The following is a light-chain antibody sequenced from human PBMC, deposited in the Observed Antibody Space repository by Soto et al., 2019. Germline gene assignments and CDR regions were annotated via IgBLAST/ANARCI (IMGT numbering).Light chain of an antibody. J-gene: IGKJ2*01. CDR1: QSVSTNY. CDR2: GAT. V-gene: IGKV3-20*01. Sequence: EIVLTQSPGTLSLSPGERATLSCRASQSVSTNYLAWYQQKPGQSPRLLIYGATRRATGIPDRFSGSGSGTDFILTISRLEPEEFAVYYCQQYGSSPYTFGQGTKLEIK. CDR3: QQYGSSPYT.